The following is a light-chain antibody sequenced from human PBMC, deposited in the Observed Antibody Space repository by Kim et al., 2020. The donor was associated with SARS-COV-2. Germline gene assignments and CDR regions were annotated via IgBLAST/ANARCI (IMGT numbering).Light chain of an antibody. CDR3: QQYGRSPPYT. V-gene: IGKV3-20*01. CDR2: GAS. J-gene: IGKJ2*01. Sequence: SPGERATLPCRASQSVSSTYLAWYQQKPGQAPRLLIFGASSRATGIPDRFGGSGSGTDFTLNISRLEPEDFAVYYCQQYGRSPPYTFGQGTKLEI. CDR1: QSVSSTY.